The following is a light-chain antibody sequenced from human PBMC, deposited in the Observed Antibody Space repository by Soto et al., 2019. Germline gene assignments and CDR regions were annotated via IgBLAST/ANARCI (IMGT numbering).Light chain of an antibody. Sequence: QSALTQPASVSGSPGQSITLSCTGTSSDVGGYNYVSWYQQHPGKAPKLMIYEVSNRPSGVSKRFSGSKSGNTASLTISGLQAEDEADYYCSSYTSSNTVLFGEGTKLTVL. V-gene: IGLV2-14*01. CDR1: SSDVGGYNY. CDR2: EVS. CDR3: SSYTSSNTVL. J-gene: IGLJ2*01.